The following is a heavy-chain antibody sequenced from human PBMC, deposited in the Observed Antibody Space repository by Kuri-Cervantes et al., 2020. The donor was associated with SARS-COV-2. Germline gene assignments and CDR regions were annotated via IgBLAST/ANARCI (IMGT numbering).Heavy chain of an antibody. D-gene: IGHD6-19*01. Sequence: GESLKISCAASGFTFSSYGMHWVRQAPGKGLEWVAVIWYDGSNKYYADSVKGRFTISRDNSKNTLYLQMNSLRAEDTAVYYCARDVGGDSSGWYDYWGQGTLVTVSS. CDR2: IWYDGSNK. J-gene: IGHJ4*02. V-gene: IGHV3-33*08. CDR1: GFTFSSYG. CDR3: ARDVGGDSSGWYDY.